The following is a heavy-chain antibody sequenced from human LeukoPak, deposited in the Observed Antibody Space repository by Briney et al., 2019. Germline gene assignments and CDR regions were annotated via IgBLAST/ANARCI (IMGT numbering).Heavy chain of an antibody. CDR1: GGSFSTYY. CDR3: ARDAKYYYGSRTYFFFEY. V-gene: IGHV4-4*07. CDR2: IYTSGTT. J-gene: IGHJ4*02. D-gene: IGHD3-10*01. Sequence: SETLSLTCTVSGGSFSTYYWGWIRQPAGKGLEWIGHIYTSGTTNYNPSLKSRVTMSIDTSKNQFSLKLSSITAADTAVYYCARDAKYYYGSRTYFFFEYWGQGTPLTVSS.